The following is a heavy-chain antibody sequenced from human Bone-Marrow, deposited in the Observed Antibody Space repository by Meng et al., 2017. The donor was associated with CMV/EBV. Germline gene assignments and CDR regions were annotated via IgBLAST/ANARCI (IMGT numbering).Heavy chain of an antibody. CDR1: GYTFTSYD. V-gene: IGHV1-8*02. J-gene: IGHJ4*02. CDR2: MNPNSGNT. D-gene: IGHD3-9*01. Sequence: ASVKVSCKASGYTFTSYDINWMRQATGQGLEWMGWMNPNSGNTGYAQKFQGRVTMTRNTSISTTYMELSSLRSEDTAVYYCATNYDILTGYYRGYYFDYWGQGPLVTVSS. CDR3: ATNYDILTGYYRGYYFDY.